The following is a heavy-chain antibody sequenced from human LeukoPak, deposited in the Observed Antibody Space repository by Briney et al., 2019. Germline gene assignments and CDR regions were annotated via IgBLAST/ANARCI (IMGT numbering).Heavy chain of an antibody. D-gene: IGHD3-3*01. CDR1: GFTFSSYA. CDR2: ISGSGGST. J-gene: IGHJ4*02. Sequence: PGGSLRLSCAASGFTFSSYAMSWVRQAPGKGLEWVSTISGSGGSTFYADSVKGRFTISRHNSKNTLYLQMNSLRAEDTAVYYCAKNTIFADFFDYWGQGTLVTVSS. V-gene: IGHV3-23*01. CDR3: AKNTIFADFFDY.